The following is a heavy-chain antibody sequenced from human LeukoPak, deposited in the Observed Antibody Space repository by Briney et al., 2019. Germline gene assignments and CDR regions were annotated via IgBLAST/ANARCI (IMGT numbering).Heavy chain of an antibody. CDR3: ARDQGSFGSGRPTRFDP. Sequence: ASVKVSCKASGYTFTGYYMHWVRQAPGQGLEWMGWINLNSGGTNYAQKFQGRVTMTRDTSISTASMELSRLRSDDTAVYYCARDQGSFGSGRPTRFDPWGQGTLVTVSS. J-gene: IGHJ5*02. V-gene: IGHV1-2*02. CDR1: GYTFTGYY. D-gene: IGHD3-10*01. CDR2: INLNSGGT.